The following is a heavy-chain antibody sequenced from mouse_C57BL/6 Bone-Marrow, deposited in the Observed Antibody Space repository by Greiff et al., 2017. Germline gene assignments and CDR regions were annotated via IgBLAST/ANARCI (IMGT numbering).Heavy chain of an antibody. V-gene: IGHV5-4*01. CDR1: GFTFSSYA. Sequence: EVMLVESGGGLVKPGGSLKLSCAASGFTFSSYAMSWVRQTPEKRLEWVATISDGGSYTYYPDNVKGRFTISRDNAKNNLYLQMSHLKSEDTAMYYCAREGVYYGGSYASFAYWGQGTLVTVSA. D-gene: IGHD1-1*01. CDR3: AREGVYYGGSYASFAY. CDR2: ISDGGSYT. J-gene: IGHJ3*01.